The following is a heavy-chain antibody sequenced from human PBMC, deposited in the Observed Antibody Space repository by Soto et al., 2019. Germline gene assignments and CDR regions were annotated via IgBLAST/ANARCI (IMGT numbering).Heavy chain of an antibody. J-gene: IGHJ6*02. CDR1: GFTFSSYA. CDR2: ISCSGSST. D-gene: IGHD1-26*01. CDR3: AKERVGATPFYYYGMDV. V-gene: IGHV3-23*01. Sequence: PGGSLRLSCAASGFTFSSYAMSWVRQAPGKGLEWVAAISCSGSSTYYADSVKGRFTISRDNSKNTLYLQMNSLRAEDTAVYYCAKERVGATPFYYYGMDVWGQGTTVTVSS.